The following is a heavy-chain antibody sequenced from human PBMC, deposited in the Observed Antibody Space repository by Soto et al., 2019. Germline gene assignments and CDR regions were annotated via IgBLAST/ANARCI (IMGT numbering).Heavy chain of an antibody. CDR1: GYSFTSYW. Sequence: GESLKISCKGSGYSFTSYWIGWVRQMPGKGLEWMGIIYPGDSDTRYSPSFQGQVTISADKSISTAYLQWSSLKASDTAMYYCARWATYYDILTGYYAGVGYYYGMDVWGQGTTVTVSS. V-gene: IGHV5-51*01. J-gene: IGHJ6*02. D-gene: IGHD3-9*01. CDR2: IYPGDSDT. CDR3: ARWATYYDILTGYYAGVGYYYGMDV.